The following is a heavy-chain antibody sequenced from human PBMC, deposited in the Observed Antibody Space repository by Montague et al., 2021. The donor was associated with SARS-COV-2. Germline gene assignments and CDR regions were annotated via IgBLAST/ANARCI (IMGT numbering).Heavy chain of an antibody. CDR1: GGSFSGYY. Sequence: SETLSLTCAVYGGSFSGYYWSWIRQPPGKGLEWIGDINHSGSTNYNPSLKSRVSISVDTSKNQFSLKLSPVTAADTAVYYCARAIVDVTMVVVVMTGVEHYFDFWGQGTLVTVSS. CDR2: INHSGST. J-gene: IGHJ4*02. CDR3: ARAIVDVTMVVVVMTGVEHYFDF. D-gene: IGHD3-22*01. V-gene: IGHV4-34*01.